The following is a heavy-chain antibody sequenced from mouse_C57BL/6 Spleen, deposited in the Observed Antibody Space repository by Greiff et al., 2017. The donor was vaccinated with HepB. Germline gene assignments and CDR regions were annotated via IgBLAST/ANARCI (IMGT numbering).Heavy chain of an antibody. CDR1: GFTFSGYG. J-gene: IGHJ2*01. D-gene: IGHD1-1*01. Sequence: EVKLMESGGDLVKPGGSLKLSCAASGFTFSGYGMSWVRQTPDKRLEWVATISSGGSYTYYPDSVKGRFTISRDNAKNTLYLQMSSLKSEDTAMYYCARHGATVVAKRGDYFDYWGQGTTLTVSS. CDR3: ARHGATVVAKRGDYFDY. V-gene: IGHV5-6*01. CDR2: ISSGGSYT.